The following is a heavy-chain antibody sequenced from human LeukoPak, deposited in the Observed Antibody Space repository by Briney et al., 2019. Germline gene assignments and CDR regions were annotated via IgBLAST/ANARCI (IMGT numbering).Heavy chain of an antibody. CDR2: FYYSGST. Sequence: PSETLSLTCTVSGGSISTRSYCWGWIRQPPGKGLEWIGSFYYSGSTYYNPSLRSRVTISVDTSKTQFSLKVSSVTAADTAVYYCAASKLEPRGWIDPWGQGILVTVSS. CDR3: AASKLEPRGWIDP. V-gene: IGHV4-39*01. J-gene: IGHJ5*02. D-gene: IGHD1-1*01. CDR1: GGSISTRSYC.